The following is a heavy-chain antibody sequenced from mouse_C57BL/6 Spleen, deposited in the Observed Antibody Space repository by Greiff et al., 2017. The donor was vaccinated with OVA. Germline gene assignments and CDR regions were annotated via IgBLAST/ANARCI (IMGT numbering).Heavy chain of an antibody. J-gene: IGHJ4*01. D-gene: IGHD1-1*01. CDR2: IYPGSGNT. V-gene: IGHV1-76*01. Sequence: QVQLQQSGAELVRPGASVKLSCKASGYTFTDYYINWVKQRPGQGLEWIARIYPGSGNTYYNEKFKGKATLTAEKSSSTAYMQLSSLTSEDSAVYFCARRGYGRSYDNYAMDCWGQGTSVTVSS. CDR1: GYTFTDYY. CDR3: ARRGYGRSYDNYAMDC.